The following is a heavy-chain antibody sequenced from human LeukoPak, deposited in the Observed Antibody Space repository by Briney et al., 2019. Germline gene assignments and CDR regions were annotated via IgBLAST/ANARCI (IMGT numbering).Heavy chain of an antibody. CDR2: IVPILGTA. CDR3: ARVDCSSTSCQSLYY. J-gene: IGHJ4*02. V-gene: IGHV1-69*04. Sequence: SVKVSCKASGGTFSTYAISWVRQAPGQGLEWVGRIVPILGTANYAQKLQGRVTMTTDTSTSTAYMELRSLRSDDTAVYYCARVDCSSTSCQSLYYWGQGTLVTVSS. CDR1: GGTFSTYA. D-gene: IGHD2-2*01.